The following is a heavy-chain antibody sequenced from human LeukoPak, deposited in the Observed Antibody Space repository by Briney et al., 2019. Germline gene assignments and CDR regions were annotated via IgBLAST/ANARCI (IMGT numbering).Heavy chain of an antibody. CDR3: AREYEGYCSGGSCSRGMDV. CDR1: GFTFSSYS. CDR2: ISSSSSYI. D-gene: IGHD2-15*01. V-gene: IGHV3-21*01. J-gene: IGHJ6*02. Sequence: PGGSLRLSCAASGFTFSSYSMNWVRQAPGKGLEWVSSISSSSSYIYYADSVKGRFTISRDNAKNSLYLQMNSLRAEDTAVYYCAREYEGYCSGGSCSRGMDVWGQGTTVTVSS.